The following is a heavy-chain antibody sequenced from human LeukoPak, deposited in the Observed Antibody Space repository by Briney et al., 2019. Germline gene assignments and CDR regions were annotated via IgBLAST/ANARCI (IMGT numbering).Heavy chain of an antibody. V-gene: IGHV3-21*01. CDR3: ARGGYGANDDAFDI. CDR2: ISSGSGYI. Sequence: GGSLRLSCAASGFSFTSYSMNWVRQAPGKGLEWVSSISSGSGYIFYADSVKGRFTISRDNAKNSLFLQMNSLRDEDTAVYYCARGGYGANDDAFDIWGQGTMVTVSS. D-gene: IGHD4-23*01. CDR1: GFSFTSYS. J-gene: IGHJ3*02.